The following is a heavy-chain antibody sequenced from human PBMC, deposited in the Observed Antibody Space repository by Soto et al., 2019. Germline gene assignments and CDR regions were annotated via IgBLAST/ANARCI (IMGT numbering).Heavy chain of an antibody. D-gene: IGHD3-16*01. CDR3: SGGDDYYECMN. Sequence: SETLSLTCTVSGGSVSSGAYYWSWIRQPPGKGLEWVGYISFTGDTTYNPSLKSRVTIAVDKSKNQFSLKVRSATAADTALYYRSGGDDYYECMNWGQGTLVTVSS. J-gene: IGHJ4*02. V-gene: IGHV4-61*08. CDR1: GGSVSSGAYY. CDR2: ISFTGDT.